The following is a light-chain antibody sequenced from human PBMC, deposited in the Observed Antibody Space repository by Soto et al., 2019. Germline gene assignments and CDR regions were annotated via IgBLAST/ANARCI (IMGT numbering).Light chain of an antibody. J-gene: IGKJ4*01. CDR3: QQANSFPLT. Sequence: DIQMTQSQSSVSASVGDRVSITCRASQGISNWLAWYQQKPGRAPKLLIYTGSSLQSGVPSRFSGTGSGTDFTLTISSLQPEDVATYYCQQANSFPLTFGGGTKVEIK. V-gene: IGKV1-12*01. CDR1: QGISNW. CDR2: TGS.